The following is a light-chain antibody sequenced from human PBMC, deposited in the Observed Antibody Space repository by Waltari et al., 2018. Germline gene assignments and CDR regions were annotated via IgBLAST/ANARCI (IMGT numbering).Light chain of an antibody. J-gene: IGLJ1*01. V-gene: IGLV3-21*02. CDR1: NRKI. CDR3: QVWDNSGV. Sequence: SYVLTQPPSVSVAPGQTARIPCEGTNRKIVNWYRQRPGQAPVLVVSDDGDRPSGIPERFSGSTSETTATRTISRVEAGDEADYYCQVWDNSGVFGTGTKVTVL. CDR2: DDG.